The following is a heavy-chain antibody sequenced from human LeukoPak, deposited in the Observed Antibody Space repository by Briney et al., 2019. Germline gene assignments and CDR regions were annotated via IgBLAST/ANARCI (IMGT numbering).Heavy chain of an antibody. Sequence: GASVKVSCKASGYTFTSYDINWVRQATGQGLEWMGWMNPNSGNTGYAQKFQGRVTMTRNTSISTAYMELSSLRSEDTAVYYCARSPTIYGSGSYYEYPDYWGQGTLVTVSS. J-gene: IGHJ4*02. D-gene: IGHD3-10*01. CDR3: ARSPTIYGSGSYYEYPDY. V-gene: IGHV1-8*01. CDR2: MNPNSGNT. CDR1: GYTFTSYD.